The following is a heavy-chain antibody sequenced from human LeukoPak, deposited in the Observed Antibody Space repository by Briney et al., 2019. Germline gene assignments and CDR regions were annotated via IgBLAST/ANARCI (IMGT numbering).Heavy chain of an antibody. D-gene: IGHD6-13*01. CDR1: GGSISSYY. J-gene: IGHJ4*02. CDR3: ASFIIAAGTLFDY. CDR2: IYYSGST. Sequence: SETLSLTCTVSGGSISSYYWSWIRQPPGKGLEWIGYIYYSGSTNYNPSLKSRVTISVDTSKNQFSLKLSSVTAADTAVYYCASFIIAAGTLFDYWGQGTLVTVSS. V-gene: IGHV4-59*12.